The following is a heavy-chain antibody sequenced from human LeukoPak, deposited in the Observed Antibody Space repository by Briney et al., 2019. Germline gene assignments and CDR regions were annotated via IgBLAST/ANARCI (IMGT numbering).Heavy chain of an antibody. D-gene: IGHD5-12*01. Sequence: ASVKVSCKASGYTFTGYYMHWVRQAPGQGLAWIGWINPYSGDTTYAQKFQGRLTLTRDTSISTAYMEVSRLTSDDTSVYYCARKNGGYEYNWGQGTRVIVSS. CDR2: INPYSGDT. J-gene: IGHJ4*02. V-gene: IGHV1-2*02. CDR1: GYTFTGYY. CDR3: ARKNGGYEYN.